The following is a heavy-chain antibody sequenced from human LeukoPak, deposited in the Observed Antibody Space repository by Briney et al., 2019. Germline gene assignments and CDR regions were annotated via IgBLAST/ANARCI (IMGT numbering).Heavy chain of an antibody. D-gene: IGHD3-16*01. Sequence: GGSLRLSCAASGFTFSSYWMNWTRQAPGKGLEWVVSINHNGNVNYYVDSVKGRFTISRDNAKNSLYLQMSNLRAEDTAVYFCARGGGLDVWGQGATVTVSS. CDR3: ARGGGLDV. CDR1: GFTFSSYW. V-gene: IGHV3-7*03. CDR2: INHNGNVN. J-gene: IGHJ6*02.